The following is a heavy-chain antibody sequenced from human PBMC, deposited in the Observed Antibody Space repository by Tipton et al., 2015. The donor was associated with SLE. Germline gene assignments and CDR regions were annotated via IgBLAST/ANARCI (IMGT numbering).Heavy chain of an antibody. D-gene: IGHD1-7*01. CDR2: IYYSGST. CDR1: GGSFSGYY. Sequence: TLSLTCAVYGGSFSGYYWSWIRQPPGKGLEWIGYIYYSGSTYYNPSLKSRVTISVDTSKNQFSLKLSSVTAADTAVYYCARVGTERFDYWGQGTLVTVSS. V-gene: IGHV4-34*09. CDR3: ARVGTERFDY. J-gene: IGHJ4*02.